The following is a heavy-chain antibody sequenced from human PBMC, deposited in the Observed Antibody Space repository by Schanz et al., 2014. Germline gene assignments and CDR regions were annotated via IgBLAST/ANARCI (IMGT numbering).Heavy chain of an antibody. J-gene: IGHJ4*02. D-gene: IGHD3-10*01. CDR1: GYTFTVYY. CDR2: INPNSGGT. V-gene: IGHV1-2*02. CDR3: ARGLNSLWSITDY. Sequence: QVPLVQSGAEVKKPGASVKVSCKASGYTFTVYYMHWVRQTPGQGLEWMGWINPNSGGTYYAQKFHGRVTMTRDTSISTAYMELSRLRSDDTAVYYCARGLNSLWSITDYWGQGTLVTVSS.